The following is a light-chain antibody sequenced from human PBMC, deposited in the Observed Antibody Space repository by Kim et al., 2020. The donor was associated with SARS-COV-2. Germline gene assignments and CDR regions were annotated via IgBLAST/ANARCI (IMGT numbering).Light chain of an antibody. Sequence: ASVGDRVTITCRASQGINNHLAWYQQKPGKVPNVLIYAVSTLQSGVPSRFSGTGSGIDFTLTINSLQPEDVATYFCQRYNASPRTFGQGTKVDIK. J-gene: IGKJ1*01. CDR2: AVS. CDR1: QGINNH. V-gene: IGKV1-27*01. CDR3: QRYNASPRT.